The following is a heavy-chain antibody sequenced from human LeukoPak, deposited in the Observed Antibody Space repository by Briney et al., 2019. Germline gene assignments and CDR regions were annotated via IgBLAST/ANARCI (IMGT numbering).Heavy chain of an antibody. CDR1: GFTFSSYG. CDR2: IWYDGSNK. J-gene: IGHJ6*02. V-gene: IGHV3-33*01. D-gene: IGHD3-10*01. Sequence: PGGSLRLSCAASGFTFSSYGMHWVRQAPGKGLEWVAVIWYDGSNKYYADSVKGRFTISRDNSKNTLYLQMNSLRAEDTAVYYCAREGYVFGSGSYAYYGVDVWGQGTTVTVSS. CDR3: AREGYVFGSGSYAYYGVDV.